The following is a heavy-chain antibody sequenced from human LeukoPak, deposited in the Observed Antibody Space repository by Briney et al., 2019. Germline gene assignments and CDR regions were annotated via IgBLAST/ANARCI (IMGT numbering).Heavy chain of an antibody. D-gene: IGHD6-25*01. CDR3: ARISGSPPDY. J-gene: IGHJ4*02. V-gene: IGHV3-21*01. CDR1: GFTFSSYS. CDR2: ISSCSSYI. Sequence: GSLRLSCAASGFTFSSYSMNWVRQAPGKGLEWVSSISSCSSYIYYADSVKGRFTISRDNAKNSLYLQMNSLRAEDTAVYYCARISGSPPDYWGQGTLVTVSS.